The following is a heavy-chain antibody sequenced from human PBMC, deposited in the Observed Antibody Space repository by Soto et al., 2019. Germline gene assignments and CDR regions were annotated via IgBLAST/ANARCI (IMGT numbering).Heavy chain of an antibody. CDR3: ARDYYDFWSGYYPRYYGMDV. D-gene: IGHD3-3*01. CDR1: GGSISSYY. V-gene: IGHV4-59*01. CDR2: IYYSGST. J-gene: IGHJ6*02. Sequence: PSETLSLTCTVSGGSISSYYWSWIRQPPGKGLEWIGYIYYSGSTNYNPSLKSRVTISVDTSENQFSLKLSSVTAADTAVYYCARDYYDFWSGYYPRYYGMDVWGQGTTVTVSS.